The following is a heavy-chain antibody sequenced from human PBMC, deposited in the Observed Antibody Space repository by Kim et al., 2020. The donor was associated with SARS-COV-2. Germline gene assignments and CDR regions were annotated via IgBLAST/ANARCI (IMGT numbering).Heavy chain of an antibody. Sequence: ASVKVSCKASGYTFTSYGISWVRQAPGQGLEWMGWISAYNGNTNYAQKLQGRVTMTTDTSTSTAYMELRSLRSDDTAVYYCARDTVWSSTYSSWSTSDAFDIWGQGTMVTVSS. J-gene: IGHJ3*02. D-gene: IGHD6-13*01. V-gene: IGHV1-18*01. CDR1: GYTFTSYG. CDR2: ISAYNGNT. CDR3: ARDTVWSSTYSSWSTSDAFDI.